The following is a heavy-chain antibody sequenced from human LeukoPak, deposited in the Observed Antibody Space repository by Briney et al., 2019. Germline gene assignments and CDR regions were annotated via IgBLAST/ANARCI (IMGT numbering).Heavy chain of an antibody. CDR1: GFTFGSPA. Sequence: GGSLRLSCAASGFTFGSPAMHWVRQTPGKGLECVAFIQFDGSYKHYSDSVKGRFTISRDNSKNTLYLEMNSLRPEDTAVYYCATHCSGTACHRDYWGQGTLVTVSS. D-gene: IGHD2-2*01. CDR2: IQFDGSYK. CDR3: ATHCSGTACHRDY. J-gene: IGHJ4*02. V-gene: IGHV3-30*02.